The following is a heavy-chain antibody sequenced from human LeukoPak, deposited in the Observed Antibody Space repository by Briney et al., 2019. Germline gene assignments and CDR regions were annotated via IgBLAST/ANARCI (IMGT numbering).Heavy chain of an antibody. D-gene: IGHD2-2*01. CDR1: GFTFSSYA. CDR2: ISGSGGRT. Sequence: GGSLRLSCAASGFTFSSYAMSWVRQAPGKGLEWVSAISGSGGRTYYADSVKGRFTISRDNSKNTLYLQMNSLRAEDTAVYYCAKGEYCSSTSCQPDYWGQGTLVTVSS. V-gene: IGHV3-23*01. J-gene: IGHJ4*02. CDR3: AKGEYCSSTSCQPDY.